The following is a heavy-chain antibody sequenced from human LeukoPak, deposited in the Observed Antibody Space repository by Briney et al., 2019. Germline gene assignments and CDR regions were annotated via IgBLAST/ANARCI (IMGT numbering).Heavy chain of an antibody. Sequence: GGSLRLSCAASGFTFSSYGMHWVRQAPGKGLEWVAFIRYDGSNKYYADSVKARFTLSRDNSKNTMYPQMNTLRAEDTAVYYCATGYSSGWYGRLDYWGQGTLVTVSS. J-gene: IGHJ4*02. D-gene: IGHD6-19*01. CDR1: GFTFSSYG. V-gene: IGHV3-30*02. CDR2: IRYDGSNK. CDR3: ATGYSSGWYGRLDY.